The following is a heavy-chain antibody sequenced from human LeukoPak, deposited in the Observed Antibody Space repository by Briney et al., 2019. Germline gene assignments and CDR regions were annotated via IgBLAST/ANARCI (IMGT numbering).Heavy chain of an antibody. V-gene: IGHV1-18*01. Sequence: ASVKVSCKASGYTFTSYGISWVRPAPGQGLEWMGWISAYNGNTNYAQKLQGRVTMTTDTSTSTAYMELRSLRSDDTAVYYCARAYRITGTTFYYYYGMDVWGQGTTVTVSS. CDR2: ISAYNGNT. D-gene: IGHD1-7*01. CDR1: GYTFTSYG. J-gene: IGHJ6*02. CDR3: ARAYRITGTTFYYYYGMDV.